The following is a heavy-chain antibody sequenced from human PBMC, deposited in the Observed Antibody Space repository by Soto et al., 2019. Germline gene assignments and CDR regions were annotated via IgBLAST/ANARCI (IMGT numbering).Heavy chain of an antibody. V-gene: IGHV4-59*01. D-gene: IGHD3-3*01. CDR2: IYYSGST. J-gene: IGHJ4*02. Sequence: ASETLSLTCTVSGGSISSYYWSWIRQPPGKGLEWIGYIYYSGSTNYNPSLKSRVTISVDTSKNQFSLKLSSVTAADTAVYYCARRSGERVEHYFDYWGQGTLVTVSS. CDR1: GGSISSYY. CDR3: ARRSGERVEHYFDY.